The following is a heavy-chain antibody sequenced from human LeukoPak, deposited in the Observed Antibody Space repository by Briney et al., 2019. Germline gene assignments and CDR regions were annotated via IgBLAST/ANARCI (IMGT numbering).Heavy chain of an antibody. CDR1: GYTFTNYY. Sequence: GASVKVSCKTSGYTFTNYYLHWVRQAPGQGLEWMGVINPSDGDTTYPQRLQGRVTLTRDMSTSTVYMELSSLRSEDAAVYYCARGVSSGYYYLPNFDYWGQGTLVTVSS. CDR2: INPSDGDT. CDR3: ARGVSSGYYYLPNFDY. V-gene: IGHV1-46*01. D-gene: IGHD3-22*01. J-gene: IGHJ4*02.